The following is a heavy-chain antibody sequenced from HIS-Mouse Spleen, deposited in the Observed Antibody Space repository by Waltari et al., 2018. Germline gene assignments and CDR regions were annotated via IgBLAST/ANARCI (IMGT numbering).Heavy chain of an antibody. V-gene: IGHV4-34*01. J-gene: IGHJ4*02. CDR2: INHSGST. D-gene: IGHD6-13*01. CDR1: GGSFSGYY. Sequence: QVQLQQWGAGLLKPSETLSLTCAVYGGSFSGYYWSWIRQPQGKGLEWIGEINHSGSTNYSPTLKSRVTISVDTSKNQFSLKLSSVTAADTAVYYCARVNSSFDYWGQGTLVTVSS. CDR3: ARVNSSFDY.